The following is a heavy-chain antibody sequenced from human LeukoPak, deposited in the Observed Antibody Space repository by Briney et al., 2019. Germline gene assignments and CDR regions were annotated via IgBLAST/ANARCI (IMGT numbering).Heavy chain of an antibody. CDR2: FYYSRNT. CDR3: ARSYYGSGRYGPQFDY. V-gene: IGHV4-39*07. J-gene: IGHJ4*02. D-gene: IGHD3-10*01. Sequence: SETLSLTCTVSGGSISSSSYYWGWIRQPPGKGLEWIANFYYSRNTYYNPSLKSRVTISVDTSKNQFSLKLSSVTAADTAVYYCARSYYGSGRYGPQFDYWGQGTLVTVSS. CDR1: GGSISSSSYY.